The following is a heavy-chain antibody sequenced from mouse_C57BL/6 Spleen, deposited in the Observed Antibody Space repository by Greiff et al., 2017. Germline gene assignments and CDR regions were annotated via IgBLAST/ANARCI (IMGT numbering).Heavy chain of an antibody. J-gene: IGHJ2*01. Sequence: DVKLVESGGDLVKPGGSLKLSCAASGFTFSSYGMSWVRQTPDQRLEWVATISSGGSYTYYPDSVKGRFTISRDNAKNILYLKMSSLKSEDTAMYYCARHSSADYDFDDWGQGTTLTVSS. CDR2: ISSGGSYT. CDR1: GFTFSSYG. CDR3: ARHSSADYDFDD. V-gene: IGHV5-6*02. D-gene: IGHD1-1*01.